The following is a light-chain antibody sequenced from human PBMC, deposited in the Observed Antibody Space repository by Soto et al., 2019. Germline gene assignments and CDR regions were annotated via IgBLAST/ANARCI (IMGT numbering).Light chain of an antibody. Sequence: EIVLTQSPGTMSLSPGERATLSCRASQRVSSSYLAWYQQKPGQAPRLLIYGASSRATGIADRFSGGGSGTDFTLTISRLEPEDFAVYYCQQYGSSPRTFGQGTKVEIK. V-gene: IGKV3-20*01. J-gene: IGKJ1*01. CDR2: GAS. CDR3: QQYGSSPRT. CDR1: QRVSSSY.